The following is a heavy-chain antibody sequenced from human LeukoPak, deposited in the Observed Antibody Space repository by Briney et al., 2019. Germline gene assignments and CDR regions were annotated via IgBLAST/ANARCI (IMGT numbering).Heavy chain of an antibody. CDR3: ARERDGYNYFDY. Sequence: SETLSLTCTVSGGSLSSYYWSWIRQPPGKGLEWIGYIYYSGGTNYNPSLKSRVTISVDTSKNQFSLKLSSVTAADTAVYYCARERDGYNYFDYWGQGTLVTVFS. J-gene: IGHJ4*02. D-gene: IGHD5-24*01. CDR2: IYYSGGT. V-gene: IGHV4-59*01. CDR1: GGSLSSYY.